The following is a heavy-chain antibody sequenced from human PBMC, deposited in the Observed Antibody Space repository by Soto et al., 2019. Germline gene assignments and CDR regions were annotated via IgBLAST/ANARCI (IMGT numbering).Heavy chain of an antibody. CDR3: ASVPFSSFGVADPPVGWFDP. CDR2: ICYTGST. D-gene: IGHD3-3*01. Sequence: QVHLQESGPGLVKPSQTLSLTCTVSGGFVNSVNNYWSWIRQPPGKGLEWLGYICYTGSTYYNPSLRSRITISIDTTKNRFSLKLASVTAADAAVYYCASVPFSSFGVADPPVGWFDPWGQGTLVTVSS. V-gene: IGHV4-30-4*01. CDR1: GGFVNSVNNY. J-gene: IGHJ5*02.